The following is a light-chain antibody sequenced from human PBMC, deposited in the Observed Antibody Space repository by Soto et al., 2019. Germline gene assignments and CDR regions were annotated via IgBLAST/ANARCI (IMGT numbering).Light chain of an antibody. CDR3: QQYGSSGT. V-gene: IGKV3-20*01. Sequence: IVLTQSPGTLSLSPGERATLSCRASQSVVGSYLAWYQQKPGQAPRLPIYGASNRANGIPDRFSGSGSGTDFTLTINRLEPEDFAVYYCQQYGSSGTFGQGTKVDI. J-gene: IGKJ1*01. CDR1: QSVVGSY. CDR2: GAS.